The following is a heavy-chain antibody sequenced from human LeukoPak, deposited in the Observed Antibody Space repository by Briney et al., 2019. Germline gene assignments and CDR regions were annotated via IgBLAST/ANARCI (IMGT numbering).Heavy chain of an antibody. D-gene: IGHD3-16*01. J-gene: IGHJ6*02. CDR2: INPNSGGT. CDR1: GYTFTGYY. V-gene: IGHV1-2*02. CDR3: ARETAYVQYYYYYYGMDV. Sequence: GASVKVSCKASGYTFTGYYMHWVRQAPGQGLEWMGWINPNSGGTNYAQKFQGRVTMTRDTSISTAYMELSRLRSDDTAVYYCARETAYVQYYYYYYGMDVWGQGTTVTVSS.